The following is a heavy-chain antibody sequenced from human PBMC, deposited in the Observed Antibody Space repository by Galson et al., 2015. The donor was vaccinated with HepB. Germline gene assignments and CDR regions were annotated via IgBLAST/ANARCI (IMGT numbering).Heavy chain of an antibody. CDR3: ARNIRAKHFPIYYNAMDV. Sequence: SLRLSCAASGFSFSSYDMHWVRQAPGKGLEWVAVISYDGSDKYSADSVRGRFTISRDNPKNTLYLQMNSLRVEDTAIYYCARNIRAKHFPIYYNAMDVWGQGTTVTVSS. J-gene: IGHJ6*02. D-gene: IGHD3-3*02. V-gene: IGHV3-30*03. CDR1: GFSFSSYD. CDR2: ISYDGSDK.